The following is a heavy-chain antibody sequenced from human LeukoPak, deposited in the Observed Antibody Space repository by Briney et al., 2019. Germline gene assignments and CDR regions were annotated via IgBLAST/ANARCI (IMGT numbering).Heavy chain of an antibody. V-gene: IGHV3-23*01. D-gene: IGHD3-10*01. Sequence: PGGSLRLSCAASGFTFENYGMSWVRQAPGKGLEWVSGISGSGGRTYYPDSVKGRFTISRDNSKNTLYLQMNSLRAEDTAVYYCAKGSVGSYFDYWGQGTLVTVSS. CDR3: AKGSVGSYFDY. CDR1: GFTFENYG. CDR2: ISGSGGRT. J-gene: IGHJ4*02.